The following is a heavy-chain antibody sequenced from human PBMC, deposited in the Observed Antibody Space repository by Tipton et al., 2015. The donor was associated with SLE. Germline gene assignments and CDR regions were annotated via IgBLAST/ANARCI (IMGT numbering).Heavy chain of an antibody. D-gene: IGHD3-3*01. CDR1: GDSISSTSYY. Sequence: TLSLTCIVSGDSISSTSYYWGWIRQPPGKGLEWVGTVYYTGNTFYNPSLKSRVTISVGTSKNQFSLKLSSVAAADTAVYYCARDKDDFWSGYFDYWGQGTLVTVSS. CDR3: ARDKDDFWSGYFDY. V-gene: IGHV4-39*07. J-gene: IGHJ4*02. CDR2: VYYTGNT.